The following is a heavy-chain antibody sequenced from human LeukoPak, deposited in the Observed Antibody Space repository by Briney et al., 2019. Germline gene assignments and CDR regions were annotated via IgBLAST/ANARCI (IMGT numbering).Heavy chain of an antibody. CDR2: IYYSGST. CDR3: ARHAIDIVVVPAASNWFDP. CDR1: GGSISSGDYY. D-gene: IGHD2-2*01. V-gene: IGHV4-30-4*08. Sequence: KTSQTLSLTCTVSGGSISSGDYYWNWIRQPPGKGLEWIGYIYYSGSTYYNPSLKGRVTISVDTSKNQFSLKLSSVTAADTAVYYCARHAIDIVVVPAASNWFDPWGQGTLVTVSS. J-gene: IGHJ5*02.